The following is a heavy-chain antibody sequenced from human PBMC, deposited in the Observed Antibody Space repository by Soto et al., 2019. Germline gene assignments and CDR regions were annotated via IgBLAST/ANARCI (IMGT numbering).Heavy chain of an antibody. V-gene: IGHV4-39*01. CDR2: VYYSENT. D-gene: IGHD3-9*01. CDR3: ARHSPDFDWLSQFDY. CDR1: GPSISSSTYY. Sequence: SETLSLTCTVSGPSISSSTYYWGWIRQPPGKGLEWIGSVYYSENTFYNPSLKSRVTLSIDTSKNQLSLKLSSVTAAYTAVYYCARHSPDFDWLSQFDYWGQGTLVTVSS. J-gene: IGHJ4*02.